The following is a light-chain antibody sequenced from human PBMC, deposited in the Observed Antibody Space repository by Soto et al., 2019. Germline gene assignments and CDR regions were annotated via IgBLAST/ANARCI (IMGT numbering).Light chain of an antibody. CDR1: QSISNY. CDR3: QQSYRTPRT. Sequence: DIQMTQSPSSLSASVGDRVTIICRASQSISNYLNWYQQKPGKAPKLLIYAASTLQSGIPLRFSGSGSGTDFTRTISRLQPDDFATYYCQQSYRTPRTFGRGTKLEIK. V-gene: IGKV1-39*01. J-gene: IGKJ2*01. CDR2: AAS.